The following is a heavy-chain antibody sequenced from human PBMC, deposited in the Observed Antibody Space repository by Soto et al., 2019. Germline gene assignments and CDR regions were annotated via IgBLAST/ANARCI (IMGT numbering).Heavy chain of an antibody. CDR3: ARGRARPFTIFGWDY. J-gene: IGHJ4*02. V-gene: IGHV4-34*01. CDR2: INHSGST. Sequence: SETLSLTCAVYGGSFSGYYWSWIRQPPGKGLEWIGEINHSGSTNYNPSLKSRVTISVDTSKNQFSLKLSSVTAADTAVYYCARGRARPFTIFGWDYWGQGTLVTVSS. CDR1: GGSFSGYY. D-gene: IGHD3-3*01.